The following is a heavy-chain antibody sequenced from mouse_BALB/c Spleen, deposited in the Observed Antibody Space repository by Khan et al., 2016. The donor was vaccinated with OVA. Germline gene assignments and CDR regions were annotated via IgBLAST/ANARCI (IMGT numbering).Heavy chain of an antibody. CDR3: TRKDYYDYDPFPY. Sequence: VQLKQSGPGLVKPSQSLSLTCTVTGYSITSEYAWNWIRHFPGNKLEWMGYINYSGNTRYNPSLKSRISITRDTSKNQFFLQLNSVTTEDTATYYCTRKDYYDYDPFPYWGQGNLVTVAA. V-gene: IGHV3-2*02. CDR2: INYSGNT. CDR1: GYSITSEYA. J-gene: IGHJ3*01. D-gene: IGHD2-4*01.